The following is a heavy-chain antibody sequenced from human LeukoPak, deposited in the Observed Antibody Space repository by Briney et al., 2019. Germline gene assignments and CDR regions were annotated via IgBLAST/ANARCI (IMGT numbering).Heavy chain of an antibody. J-gene: IGHJ6*02. CDR1: GGSISSYY. Sequence: PSETLSLTCTVSGGSISSYYWSWIWQPPGKGLEWIGYIYYSGSTNYNPSLKSRVTISVDTSKNQFSLKLSSVTAADTAVYYCARSWYSSSWYGYYGMDVWGQGTTVTVSS. CDR3: ARSWYSSSWYGYYGMDV. CDR2: IYYSGST. D-gene: IGHD6-13*01. V-gene: IGHV4-59*01.